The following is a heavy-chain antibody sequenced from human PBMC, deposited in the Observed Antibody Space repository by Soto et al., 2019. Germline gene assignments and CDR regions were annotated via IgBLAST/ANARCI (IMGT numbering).Heavy chain of an antibody. CDR1: GFSVSGWY. J-gene: IGHJ5*01. D-gene: IGHD1-26*01. CDR2: LKDRSQNYAT. Sequence: EVQLVESGGDLVQPGGSARLSCAASGFSVSGWYMDWVRQAPGKGLEWVARLKDRSQNYATEYAASVKGRSTVSRHPSQNSIFLQMNSLKIEDTAVYYCAREGDARWLDSWGQGTLVTVS. CDR3: AREGDARWLDS. V-gene: IGHV3-72*01.